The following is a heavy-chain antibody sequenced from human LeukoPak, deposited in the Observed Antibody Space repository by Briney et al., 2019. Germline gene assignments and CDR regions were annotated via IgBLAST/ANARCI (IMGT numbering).Heavy chain of an antibody. CDR3: ARESVAGNAFGI. CDR1: GFTFSSYA. Sequence: PGGSLGLSCAASGFTFSSYAMSWVRQAPGKGLEWVSYISSSGSTIYYADSVKGRFTISRDNAKNSLYLQMNSLRAEDTAVYYCARESVAGNAFGIWGQGTMVTVSS. CDR2: ISSSGSTI. V-gene: IGHV3-48*04. J-gene: IGHJ3*02. D-gene: IGHD6-19*01.